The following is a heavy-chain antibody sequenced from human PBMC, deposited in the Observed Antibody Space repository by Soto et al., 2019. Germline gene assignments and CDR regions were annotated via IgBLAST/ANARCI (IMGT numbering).Heavy chain of an antibody. CDR3: AREWVYGASGYFDY. CDR1: GGSISSGGYY. Sequence: SETLSLTCTVSGGSISSGGYYWSWIRQHPGKGLEWIGYIYYSGSTYYNPSLKSRVTISVDTSKNQFSLKLSSVTAADTAVYYCAREWVYGASGYFDYWGQGTLVTVSS. J-gene: IGHJ4*02. V-gene: IGHV4-31*03. D-gene: IGHD4-17*01. CDR2: IYYSGST.